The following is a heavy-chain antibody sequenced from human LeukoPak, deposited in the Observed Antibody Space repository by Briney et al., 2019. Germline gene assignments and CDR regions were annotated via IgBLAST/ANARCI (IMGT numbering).Heavy chain of an antibody. V-gene: IGHV3-30*03. CDR1: GFTFSSYG. CDR2: ISYDGSNK. Sequence: PGGSLRLSCAASGFTFSSYGMHWVRQAPGKGLEWVAVISYDGSNKYYADSVKGRFTISRDNSKNTLYLQMNSLRAEDTAVYYCAMSYSSGWDYYFDYWGQGTLVTVSS. J-gene: IGHJ4*02. CDR3: AMSYSSGWDYYFDY. D-gene: IGHD6-19*01.